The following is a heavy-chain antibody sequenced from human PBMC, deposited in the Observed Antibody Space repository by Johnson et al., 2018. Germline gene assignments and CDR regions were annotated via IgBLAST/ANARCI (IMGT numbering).Heavy chain of an antibody. CDR1: GGSITNYY. Sequence: QVQLQESGPGLVKPSETLSLICTVSGGSITNYYWSWIRQPPGKGLEWIGYIYYSGSTNYNPSLKRRVTISIDKSKTHFSRKLSTVTAADTAMYYLTRGAAPPLPSYWGQGTLVTVSS. CDR2: IYYSGST. CDR3: TRGAAPPLPSY. V-gene: IGHV4-59*01. D-gene: IGHD6-25*01. J-gene: IGHJ4*02.